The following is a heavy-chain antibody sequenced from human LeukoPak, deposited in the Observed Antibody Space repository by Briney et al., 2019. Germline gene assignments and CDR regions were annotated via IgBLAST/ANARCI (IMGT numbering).Heavy chain of an antibody. Sequence: PGGSLRLSCTGSGFTFRDHAMNWFRQAPGKGLEWVAFIRSEIYGTTTEYAASVKGRFTMSRDDSKSIAYLQMNSLKTEDTAVYYCARVPLGPPYSSDWGKDWYPDLWGRGTLVTVSS. J-gene: IGHJ2*01. CDR3: ARVPLGPPYSSDWGKDWYPDL. CDR1: GFTFRDHA. V-gene: IGHV3-49*03. CDR2: IRSEIYGTTT. D-gene: IGHD6-19*01.